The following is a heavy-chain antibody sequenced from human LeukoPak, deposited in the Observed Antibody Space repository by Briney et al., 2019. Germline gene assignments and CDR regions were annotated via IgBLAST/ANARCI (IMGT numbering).Heavy chain of an antibody. CDR1: GFTFSSYW. V-gene: IGHV3-7*01. CDR2: IKQDGSEK. Sequence: GGSLRLSCAASGFTFSSYWTSWVRQAPGKGLEWVANIKQDGSEKYYVDSVKGRFTISRDNAKNSLYLQMNSLRAEDTAVYYCATELGYCSSTSCGWGQGTLVTVSS. D-gene: IGHD2-2*01. CDR3: ATELGYCSSTSCG. J-gene: IGHJ4*02.